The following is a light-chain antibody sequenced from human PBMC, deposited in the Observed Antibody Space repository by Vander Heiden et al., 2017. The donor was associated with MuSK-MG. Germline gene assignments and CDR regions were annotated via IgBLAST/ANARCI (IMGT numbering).Light chain of an antibody. J-gene: IGLJ2*01. CDR2: EGS. V-gene: IGLV2-23*01. CDR3: CSYAGSSTL. CDR1: SSDVGSYNL. Sequence: QSALTQPAPESGSPGQSITISCTGTSSDVGSYNLVSWYQQHPGKAPKLMIYEGSKRPSGVSNRFSGSKSGNTASLTISGLQAEDEADYYCCSYAGSSTLFGGGTKLTVL.